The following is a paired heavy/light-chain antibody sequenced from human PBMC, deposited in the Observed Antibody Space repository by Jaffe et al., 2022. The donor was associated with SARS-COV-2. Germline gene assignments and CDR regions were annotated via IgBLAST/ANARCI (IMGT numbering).Heavy chain of an antibody. CDR1: GFTFSDYY. CDR3: ARGEDSGISDY. CDR2: ISSSGSTI. Sequence: QVQLVESGGGLVKPGGSLRLSCAASGFTFSDYYMSWIRQAPGKGLEWVSYISSSGSTIYYADSVKGRFTISRDNAKNSLYLQMNSLRAEDTAVYYCARGEDSGISDYWGQGTLVTVSS. D-gene: IGHD3-10*01. V-gene: IGHV3-11*01. J-gene: IGHJ4*02.
Light chain of an antibody. V-gene: IGKV1D-8*01. Sequence: VIWMTQSPSLLSASTGDRVTISCRMSQGISSYLAWYQQKPGKAPELLIYAASTLQSGVPSRFSGSGSGTDFTLTISCLQSEDFATYYCQQYYSFPLTFGPGTKVDIK. CDR1: QGISSY. J-gene: IGKJ3*01. CDR3: QQYYSFPLT. CDR2: AAS.